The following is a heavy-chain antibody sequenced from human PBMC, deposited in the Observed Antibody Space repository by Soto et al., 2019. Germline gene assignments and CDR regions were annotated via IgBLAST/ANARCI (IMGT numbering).Heavy chain of an antibody. D-gene: IGHD2-21*01. CDR2: INPSGNST. CDR1: GHTLTSYY. V-gene: IGHV1-46*01. Sequence: ASVKVSCKASGHTLTSYYMHWVRQAPGQGLEWMGIINPSGNSTSYAQKFQGRVTMTRDTSTSTVYMELTSLRSEDTAVYYCAKDSGSDCGDECYLGDAFDIWG. CDR3: AKDSGSDCGDECYLGDAFDI. J-gene: IGHJ3*02.